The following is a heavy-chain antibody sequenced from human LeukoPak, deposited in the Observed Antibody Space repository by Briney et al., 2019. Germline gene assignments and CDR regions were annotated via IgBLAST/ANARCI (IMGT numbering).Heavy chain of an antibody. V-gene: IGHV1-8*03. CDR2: VNPKSGNT. CDR1: GYTFTSYD. D-gene: IGHD3-10*01. J-gene: IGHJ4*02. Sequence: GASVKVSCKASGYTFTSYDINWVRQAPGQGLEWMGWVNPKSGNTGYKQKFQARVTITRDTSITTAYMELSSLTSDDTAVYYCARRYYYGSGSPGLDYWGQGTLVTVSS. CDR3: ARRYYYGSGSPGLDY.